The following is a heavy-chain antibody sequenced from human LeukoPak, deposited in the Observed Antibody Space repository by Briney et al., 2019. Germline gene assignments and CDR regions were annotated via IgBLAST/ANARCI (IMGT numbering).Heavy chain of an antibody. J-gene: IGHJ4*02. CDR1: GFTFSWYW. CDR2: IKEDGSIK. Sequence: GGFLRLSCAASGFTFSWYWMSWVRQAPGKGLEWVANIKEDGSIKYYVDSVKGRLTISRDNAKSSVYLQVNSLRAEDTALYYCARIGYSSSSIDYWGQGTLVTVSS. V-gene: IGHV3-7*01. CDR3: ARIGYSSSSIDY. D-gene: IGHD6-13*01.